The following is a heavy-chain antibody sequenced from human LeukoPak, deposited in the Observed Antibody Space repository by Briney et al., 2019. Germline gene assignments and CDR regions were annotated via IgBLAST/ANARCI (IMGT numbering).Heavy chain of an antibody. CDR1: GFTFSSYA. CDR2: VTNSGGST. J-gene: IGHJ4*02. V-gene: IGHV3-23*01. D-gene: IGHD4-17*01. Sequence: PGGSLRLSCVASGFTFSSYAMSWVRQAPGKGLEWVCTVTNSGGSTYHADSVKGRFTISRDNSKNTLSLQMNSLRAEDTAVYYCAKHDYGDFTPSPFPIWGQGTLVTVSS. CDR3: AKHDYGDFTPSPFPI.